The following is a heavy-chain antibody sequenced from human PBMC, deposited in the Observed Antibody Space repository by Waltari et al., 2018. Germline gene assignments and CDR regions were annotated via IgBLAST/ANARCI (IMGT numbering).Heavy chain of an antibody. CDR1: GFSVSSHY. V-gene: IGHV3-53*02. Sequence: EVLLLETGGDVIQPGGSLRLSCAASGFSVSSHYMSWVRQAPGKGLEWVSGISAGGNVFYADSVEGRFTISRDNSRNTVYLEMNSLRVEDSAVYYCVREDREYFFHMDVWGSGTTVTVSS. CDR3: VREDREYFFHMDV. D-gene: IGHD3-3*01. J-gene: IGHJ6*03. CDR2: ISAGGNV.